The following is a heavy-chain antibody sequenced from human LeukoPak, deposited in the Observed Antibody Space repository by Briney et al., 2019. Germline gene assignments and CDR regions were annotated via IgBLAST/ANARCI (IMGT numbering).Heavy chain of an antibody. CDR2: IIPIFGTA. CDR3: ARDAVDCNHLNWFDP. D-gene: IGHD3/OR15-3a*01. Sequence: ASVKVSCKASGGTFSSYAISWVRQDPGQGLEWMGGIIPIFGTANYAQKFQGRVKITADESTSTAYMELSSLRSEDTAVYYCARDAVDCNHLNWFDPWGQGTLVTVSS. J-gene: IGHJ5*02. CDR1: GGTFSSYA. V-gene: IGHV1-69*01.